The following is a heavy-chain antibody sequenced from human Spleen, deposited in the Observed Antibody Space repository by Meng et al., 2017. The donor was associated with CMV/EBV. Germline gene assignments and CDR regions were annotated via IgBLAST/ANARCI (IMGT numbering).Heavy chain of an antibody. CDR2: ISHDGSDK. Sequence: GESLKISCAASGFPFSDYAIHWVRQAPGKGLEWVALISHDGSDKYYVDSVKGRFTISRDKSKNTLYLQMNSLRAEDTAVYYCAKGGRIVGATDYFDYWGQGTLVTVSS. D-gene: IGHD1-26*01. V-gene: IGHV3-30*04. CDR1: GFPFSDYA. CDR3: AKGGRIVGATDYFDY. J-gene: IGHJ4*02.